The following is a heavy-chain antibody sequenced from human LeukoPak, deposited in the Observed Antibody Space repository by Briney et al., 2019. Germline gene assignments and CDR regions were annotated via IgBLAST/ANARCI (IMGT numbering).Heavy chain of an antibody. V-gene: IGHV3-53*01. CDR1: GFTISNNY. CDR3: AKAPVTSCRGAYCHPFDS. J-gene: IGHJ4*02. CDR2: IYSGGFT. Sequence: GGSLRLSCAASGFTISNNYIRWLRQAPGKGLEWVSHIYSGGFTQFADSVRGRFTISRDNSKNTLYLQMNSLRAEDAAVYFRAKAPVTSCRGAYCHPFDSWGQGTLVTVSS. D-gene: IGHD2-15*01.